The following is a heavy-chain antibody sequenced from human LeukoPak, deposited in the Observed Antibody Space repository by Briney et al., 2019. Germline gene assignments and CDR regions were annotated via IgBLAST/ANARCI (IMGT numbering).Heavy chain of an antibody. D-gene: IGHD1-26*01. CDR1: GYTFTGYY. V-gene: IGHV1-2*02. CDR3: ARDPQGARYAFDI. J-gene: IGHJ3*02. CDR2: INPNSGGR. Sequence: ASVKVSCKASGYTFTGYYMHCVRQAPGQRLEWMGWINPNSGGRNYAQKFQDRVTMTRDASISTAYMELSRLRSDDTAVYYCARDPQGARYAFDIWGQGTMVTVSS.